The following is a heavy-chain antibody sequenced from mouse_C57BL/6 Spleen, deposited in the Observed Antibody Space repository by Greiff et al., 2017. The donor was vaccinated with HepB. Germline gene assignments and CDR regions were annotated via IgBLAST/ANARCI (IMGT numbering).Heavy chain of an antibody. Sequence: QVQLQQSGAELARPGASVKLSCKASGYTFTSYGISWVKQRTGQDLEWIGEIYPRSGNTYYNEKFKGKATLTADKSSSTAYMELRGLTSEDSAVYFCARKTGTRSMDYWGQGTSVTVSS. CDR1: GYTFTSYG. J-gene: IGHJ4*01. V-gene: IGHV1-81*01. D-gene: IGHD4-1*01. CDR3: ARKTGTRSMDY. CDR2: IYPRSGNT.